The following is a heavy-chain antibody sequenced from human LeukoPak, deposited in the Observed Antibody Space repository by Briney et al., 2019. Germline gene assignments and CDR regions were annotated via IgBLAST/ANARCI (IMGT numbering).Heavy chain of an antibody. V-gene: IGHV3-23*01. Sequence: PGGSLRLSCAASGFTFSSYVMSWVRQTPEKGREWVSSISDSGGSTYYADSVKGRFTISRDNTHSTLYLQINSLRAEDTAVFYCARRRLGSPCCVADWGQGTLGTVSS. CDR2: ISDSGGST. D-gene: IGHD7-27*01. J-gene: IGHJ4*02. CDR3: ARRRLGSPCCVAD. CDR1: GFTFSSYV.